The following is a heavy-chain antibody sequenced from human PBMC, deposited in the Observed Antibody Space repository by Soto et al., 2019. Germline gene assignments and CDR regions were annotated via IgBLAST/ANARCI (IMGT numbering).Heavy chain of an antibody. CDR1: GFTFSNYA. CDR2: ISGSGGST. V-gene: IGHV3-23*01. J-gene: IGHJ3*02. Sequence: GGSLRLSCAASGFTFSNYAMSWVRQAPGKGLEWVSAISGSGGSTYYADSVKGRFTISRDSSKNTLYLQMNSLRAEDTAVYYCAKGNSWSPALVLDIWGQGTTVTVPS. D-gene: IGHD1-7*01. CDR3: AKGNSWSPALVLDI.